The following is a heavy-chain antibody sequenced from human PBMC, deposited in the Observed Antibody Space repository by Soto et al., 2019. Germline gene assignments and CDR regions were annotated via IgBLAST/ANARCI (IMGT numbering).Heavy chain of an antibody. V-gene: IGHV4-59*01. CDR1: GGSISSYY. Sequence: PSETLSLTCTVSGGSISSYYWSWIRQPPGKGLEWIGYIYYSGSTNYNPSLKSRVTISVDTSKNQFSLKLSSVTAADKAVYYCARRQQSYYHCSGYGPLAFNIWGQRTIVT. CDR3: ARRQQSYYHCSGYGPLAFNI. D-gene: IGHD3-22*01. J-gene: IGHJ3*02. CDR2: IYYSGST.